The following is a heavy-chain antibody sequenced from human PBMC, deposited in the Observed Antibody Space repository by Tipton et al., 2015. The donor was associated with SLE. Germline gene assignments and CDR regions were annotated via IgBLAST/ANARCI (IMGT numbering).Heavy chain of an antibody. J-gene: IGHJ4*02. V-gene: IGHV4-38-2*01. CDR3: ARHLREWGGYYLDY. CDR1: GYSISSGCY. CDR2: IYHSGST. D-gene: IGHD3-16*01. Sequence: LRLSCAVSGYSISSGCYWGWVRQPPGKGLEWIGSIYHSGSTYYNPSLKSRVTMSVDTSKNHFSLKLSSVTAADTAVYYCARHLREWGGYYLDYWGQGTLVTVSS.